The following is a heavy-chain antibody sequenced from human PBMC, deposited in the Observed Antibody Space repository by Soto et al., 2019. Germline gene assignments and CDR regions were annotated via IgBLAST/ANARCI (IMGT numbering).Heavy chain of an antibody. Sequence: GWSLRLSCAASGFTFSSYAMSWFLQAPGKGLEWVSAISGSGGSTYYADSVKGRFTISRDNSKNTLYLQMNSLRAEDTAVYYCAKGSVVVVITPDAFDIWGQGTMVTVSS. CDR3: AKGSVVVVITPDAFDI. CDR1: GFTFSSYA. J-gene: IGHJ3*02. CDR2: ISGSGGST. D-gene: IGHD3-22*01. V-gene: IGHV3-23*01.